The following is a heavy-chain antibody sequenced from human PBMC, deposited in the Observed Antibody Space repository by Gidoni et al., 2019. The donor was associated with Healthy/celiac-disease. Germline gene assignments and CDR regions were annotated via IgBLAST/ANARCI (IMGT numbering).Heavy chain of an antibody. D-gene: IGHD6-19*01. J-gene: IGHJ2*01. CDR2: IYSGGST. V-gene: IGHV3-66*01. Sequence: EVQLVESGGGLVQPGGSLRLSWAASGFTVSSNYMSYVRQAPGKGLEWVSVIYSGGSTYYADSVKGRFTISRDNAKNTLYLQMNSRRAEDTAVYYCARASAVAGTGGYWYFDLWGRGTLVTVSS. CDR3: ARASAVAGTGGYWYFDL. CDR1: GFTVSSNY.